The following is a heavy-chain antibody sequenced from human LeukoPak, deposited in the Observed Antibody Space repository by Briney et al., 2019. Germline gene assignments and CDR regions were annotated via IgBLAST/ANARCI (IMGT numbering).Heavy chain of an antibody. CDR1: GDSISSRNSY. CDR2: IYYSGST. CDR3: ARQEHSGSHDWFDP. Sequence: SETLSLTCSVSGDSISSRNSYWCWIRQSPEKGLEWIGSIYYSGSTYYNPSLKSRVTISVDTSKNQFSLKLSSVTAADTAVYYCARQEHSGSHDWFDPWGQGTLVTVSS. V-gene: IGHV4-39*07. J-gene: IGHJ5*02. D-gene: IGHD1-26*01.